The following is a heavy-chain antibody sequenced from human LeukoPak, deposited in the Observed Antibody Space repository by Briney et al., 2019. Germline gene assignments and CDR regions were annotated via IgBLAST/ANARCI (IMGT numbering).Heavy chain of an antibody. J-gene: IGHJ6*02. CDR2: IYYSGST. V-gene: IGHV4-30-4*01. CDR1: GGSISSGDYY. D-gene: IGHD3-9*01. CDR3: ARVFRDILTGLIPKYYYYGMDV. Sequence: PSEALSLTCTVSGGSISSGDYYWSWIRQPPGKGLEWIGYIYYSGSTYYNPSLKSRVTISVDTSKNQFSLKLSSVTAADTAVYYCARVFRDILTGLIPKYYYYGMDVWGQGTTVTVSS.